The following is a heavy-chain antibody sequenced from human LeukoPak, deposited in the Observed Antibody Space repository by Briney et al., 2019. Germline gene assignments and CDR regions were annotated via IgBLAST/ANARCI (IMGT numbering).Heavy chain of an antibody. CDR2: IYTSGST. CDR1: GGSISSGSYY. D-gene: IGHD3-3*01. V-gene: IGHV4-61*02. J-gene: IGHJ6*02. Sequence: TLSLTFTVSGGSISSGSYYWSWIRQAAGKGLEWIGRIYTSGSTNYNPSLKSRVTISVDTSKNQFSLKLSSVTAADTAVYYCARYYYDLDYYYGMDVWGQGTTVTVSS. CDR3: ARYYYDLDYYYGMDV.